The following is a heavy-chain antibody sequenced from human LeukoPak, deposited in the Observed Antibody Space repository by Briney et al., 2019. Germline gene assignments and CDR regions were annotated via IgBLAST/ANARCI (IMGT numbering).Heavy chain of an antibody. CDR3: VRESERQTASDYFYYMGV. CDR2: ISFDGNNK. Sequence: GGSLRLSCAASGFTFSSYDMHWVRQTPGKEQPWAAVISFDGNNKKYAGSVNGRFTISRDDSKNTLFLQMNSLRTEDTAVYYCVRESERQTASDYFYYMGVWGKGTTVTVSS. CDR1: GFTFSSYD. D-gene: IGHD6-25*01. V-gene: IGHV3-30*12. J-gene: IGHJ6*03.